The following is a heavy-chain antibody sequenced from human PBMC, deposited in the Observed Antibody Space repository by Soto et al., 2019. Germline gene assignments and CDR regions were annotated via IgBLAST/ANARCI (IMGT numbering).Heavy chain of an antibody. V-gene: IGHV4-30-4*01. CDR3: AREPKQNYDSSPWNGGFDS. J-gene: IGHJ4*02. CDR1: GDSISSPHYY. Sequence: ASETLSHTCTVSGDSISSPHYYWTWIRQPPGKGLEWVGYIYYTGNNFYNPALKSRVAMSVDPSTNQFSLKLASVTDADTAVYFCAREPKQNYDSSPWNGGFDSWGPGTLVTVS. D-gene: IGHD3-22*01. CDR2: IYYTGNN.